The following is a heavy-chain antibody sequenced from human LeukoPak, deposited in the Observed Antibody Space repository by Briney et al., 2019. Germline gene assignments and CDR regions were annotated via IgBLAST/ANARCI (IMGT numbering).Heavy chain of an antibody. V-gene: IGHV4-59*02. D-gene: IGHD7-27*01. J-gene: IGHJ3*01. CDR2: IYYTET. CDR1: GGSVSNYY. CDR3: ATRKLGNDY. Sequence: SSETLSLTCTVSGGSVSNYYWSWIRQSPGKGLEWIGYIYYTETSYNPSLKSRVTVSADTSKNQFSLKSYSVTAADTAVYYCATRKLGNDYWGQGTMVTVSS.